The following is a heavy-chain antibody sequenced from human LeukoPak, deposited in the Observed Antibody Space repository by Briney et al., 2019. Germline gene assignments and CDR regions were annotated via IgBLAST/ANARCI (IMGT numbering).Heavy chain of an antibody. Sequence: GRSLRLSCAASGFTFSSYSMNWVRQAPGKGLEWVSSISSSSSYIYYADSVKGRFTISRDNAKNSLYLQMNSLRAEDTAVYYCARDRTTGIAVAGTASDYWGQGTLVTVSS. J-gene: IGHJ4*02. CDR2: ISSSSSYI. D-gene: IGHD6-19*01. CDR1: GFTFSSYS. CDR3: ARDRTTGIAVAGTASDY. V-gene: IGHV3-21*01.